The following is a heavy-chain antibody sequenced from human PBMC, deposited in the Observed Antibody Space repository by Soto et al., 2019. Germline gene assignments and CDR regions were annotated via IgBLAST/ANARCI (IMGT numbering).Heavy chain of an antibody. J-gene: IGHJ4*02. CDR1: GFTFDDYA. CDR3: AKDIGATSAFDY. V-gene: IGHV3-9*01. Sequence: GGSLRLSCAASGFTFDDYAMHWVRQAPGKGLEWVSGISWNSGSIGYADSVKGRFTISRDNAKNSLYLQMNSLRAEDTALYYCAKDIGATSAFDYWGQGTLVTVSS. CDR2: ISWNSGSI. D-gene: IGHD5-12*01.